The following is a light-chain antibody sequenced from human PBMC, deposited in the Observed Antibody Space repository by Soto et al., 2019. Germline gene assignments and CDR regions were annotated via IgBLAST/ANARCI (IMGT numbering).Light chain of an antibody. CDR1: SSDFGDHKS. CDR2: EVN. CDR3: SSSTDTSIL. Sequence: QSALTQAASVSGSPGQSITISCTGASSDFGDHKSVSWYQHHPGKAPKLIIYEVNYRPSGVSSRFSGSRSGNTASLTISGVQAEDEAHYYCSSSTDTSILFGVGTKLTVL. V-gene: IGLV2-14*01. J-gene: IGLJ2*01.